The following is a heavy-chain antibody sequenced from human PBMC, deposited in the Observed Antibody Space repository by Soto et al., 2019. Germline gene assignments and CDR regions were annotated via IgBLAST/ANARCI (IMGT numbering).Heavy chain of an antibody. J-gene: IGHJ6*02. D-gene: IGHD6-19*01. CDR2: IIPILDVI. CDR1: GGTFSSYT. Sequence: QVQLVQSGAEVKKPGSSVKVSCKASGGTFSSYTFSWVRQAPGQGLEWMGRIIPILDVINYAQKFQGRVTITADRSTXTXYXXLRSLRFEDTAVYYCAKEVPYSSGWSSDYDYGMDVWGQGTTVTVSS. CDR3: AKEVPYSSGWSSDYDYGMDV. V-gene: IGHV1-69*08.